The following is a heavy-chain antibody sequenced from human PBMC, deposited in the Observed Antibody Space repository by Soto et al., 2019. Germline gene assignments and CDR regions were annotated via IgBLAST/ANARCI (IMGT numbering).Heavy chain of an antibody. CDR1: GFTFTTYA. D-gene: IGHD1-7*01. CDR2: ISGSGGNT. CDR3: ARGGRQNYPPTDY. J-gene: IGHJ4*02. Sequence: EVKLLESGGGLVQPGGSLRLSCAASGFTFTTYAMNWVGQAPGKGLEWVSVISGSGGNTYYADSVKGRFTISRDSSKNTVDLQMNSLRAEDTAVYYCARGGRQNYPPTDYWGQGTLVTVSS. V-gene: IGHV3-23*01.